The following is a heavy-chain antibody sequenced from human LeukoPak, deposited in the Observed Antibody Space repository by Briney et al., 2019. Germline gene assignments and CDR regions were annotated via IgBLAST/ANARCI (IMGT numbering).Heavy chain of an antibody. J-gene: IGHJ4*02. CDR1: GGSFSGYY. V-gene: IGHV4-34*01. CDR3: ARGRSYYDSSGFPEFDY. D-gene: IGHD3-22*01. CDR2: INHSGST. Sequence: KPSETLSLTCAVYGGSFSGYYWSGIRQPPGKGLEWIGEINHSGSTNYNPSLKSRVTISVDTSKNQFSLKLSSVTAADTAVYYCARGRSYYDSSGFPEFDYWGQGTLVTVSS.